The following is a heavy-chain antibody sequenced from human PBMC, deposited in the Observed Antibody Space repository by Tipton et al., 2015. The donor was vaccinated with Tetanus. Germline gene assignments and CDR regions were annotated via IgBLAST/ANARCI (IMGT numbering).Heavy chain of an antibody. D-gene: IGHD3-10*01. Sequence: TLSLTCNVSGDSIRRSYWSWIRQPPGKGLEWIGHIFHSGSTNYNPSLKSRVTMSIDTSERQFSLRLTSVTAADTAVYYCTRANHEFPKKGPFDSWGQGTLVIVS. CDR3: TRANHEFPKKGPFDS. CDR1: GDSIRRSY. V-gene: IGHV4-59*01. CDR2: IFHSGST. J-gene: IGHJ4*02.